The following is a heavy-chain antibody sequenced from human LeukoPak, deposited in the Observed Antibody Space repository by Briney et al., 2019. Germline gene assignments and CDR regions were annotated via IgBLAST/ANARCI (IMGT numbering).Heavy chain of an antibody. V-gene: IGHV4-34*01. J-gene: IGHJ4*02. D-gene: IGHD3-10*01. CDR2: INHSGDT. CDR1: GGSFSNYY. Sequence: SETLSLTCAVSGGSFSNYYWSCIRQSPGKGLEWSGEINHSGDTNYNPSLKSRVTISLDTSKNQCSLNLTSVTAADTAVYYCHMVRGVGYFDYWGQGTLVTVSS. CDR3: HMVRGVGYFDY.